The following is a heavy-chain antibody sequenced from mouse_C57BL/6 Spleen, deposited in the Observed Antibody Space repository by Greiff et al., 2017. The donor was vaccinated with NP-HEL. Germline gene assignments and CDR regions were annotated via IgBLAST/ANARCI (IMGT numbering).Heavy chain of an antibody. CDR1: GYTFTSYW. CDR3: ARRSPYDYDDGGYFDY. V-gene: IGHV1-72*01. D-gene: IGHD2-4*01. J-gene: IGHJ2*01. Sequence: QVQLQQPGAELVTPGASVKLSCKASGYTFTSYWMHWVKQRPGRGLEWIGRIDPNSGGTKYNEKFKSKATLTVDKPSSTAYMQLSSLTSEDSAVYYCARRSPYDYDDGGYFDYWGQGTTLTVSS. CDR2: IDPNSGGT.